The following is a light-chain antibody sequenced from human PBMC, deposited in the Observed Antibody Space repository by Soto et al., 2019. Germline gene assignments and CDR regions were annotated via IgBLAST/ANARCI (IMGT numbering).Light chain of an antibody. J-gene: IGLJ3*02. CDR3: QSYDNSRRGSRV. Sequence: QSVLTQPPSVSGAPGQRVTISCTGSRSNIGAGYDVHWYQQLPGTAPKLLIYGTNNRPSGVPDRFSGSKSGMSASLAITGLQAADEANDYCQSYDNSRRGSRVFGGGTKLTVL. CDR1: RSNIGAGYD. CDR2: GTN. V-gene: IGLV1-40*01.